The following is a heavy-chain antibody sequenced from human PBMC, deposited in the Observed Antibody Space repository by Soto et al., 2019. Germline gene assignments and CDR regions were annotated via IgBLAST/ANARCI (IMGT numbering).Heavy chain of an antibody. CDR2: IKQDGSEE. CDR3: ARDQIVVVPAAPHYYYYYGMDV. J-gene: IGHJ6*02. Sequence: GGSLRLSCAASGFTFSSYWMSWVRQAPGKGLEWVANIKQDGSEEYYVDSVKGRFTISRDNAKNSLYLQMNSLRAEDTAVYYCARDQIVVVPAAPHYYYYYGMDVWGQGTTVTVSS. D-gene: IGHD2-2*01. V-gene: IGHV3-7*01. CDR1: GFTFSSYW.